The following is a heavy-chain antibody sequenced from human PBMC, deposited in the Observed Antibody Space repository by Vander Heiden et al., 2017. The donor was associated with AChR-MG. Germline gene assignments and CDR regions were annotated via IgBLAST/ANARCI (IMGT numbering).Heavy chain of an antibody. D-gene: IGHD3-22*01. CDR2: IYPDDSDP. CDR3: ARLHDSFGFYSYFDH. V-gene: IGHV5-51*03. CDR1: GYSFTTYW. Sequence: EVQLVQSGAEVKKPGESLKVSWEGSGYSFTTYWIAWVRQMPGIGLEWMGVIYPDDSDPRYSPSFQGQVTISADKSIGTAYLQWSSLKASDTAIYFCARLHDSFGFYSYFDHWGQGTLVTVSS. J-gene: IGHJ4*02.